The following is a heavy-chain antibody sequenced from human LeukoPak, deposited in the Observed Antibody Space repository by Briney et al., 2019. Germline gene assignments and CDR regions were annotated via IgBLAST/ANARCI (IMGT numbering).Heavy chain of an antibody. CDR3: VRIRDAYIQYYFDY. J-gene: IGHJ4*02. CDR2: VSATGTP. CDR1: GVSVDNYY. V-gene: IGHV4-4*07. Sequence: SETLSLTCTVSGVSVDNYYWGWIRQPAGRGLECIGRVSATGTPGYNPSLKSRVTMSVDPSKNQFSLKLNSVTAADTAVYYCVRIRDAYIQYYFDYWGQGTLVTVSS. D-gene: IGHD5-24*01.